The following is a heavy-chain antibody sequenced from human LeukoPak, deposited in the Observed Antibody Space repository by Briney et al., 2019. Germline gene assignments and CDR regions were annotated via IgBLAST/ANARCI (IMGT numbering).Heavy chain of an antibody. Sequence: PGGSLRLSCAASVFTFSTYWMSWVRQAPGKGLEWVANIKKDGSEKYYVDSVKGRFTISRDNAKNSLYLQMNSLRAEDTAMYYCARDSAGNDYWGQGTLVTVSS. CDR2: IKKDGSEK. J-gene: IGHJ4*02. CDR3: ARDSAGNDY. V-gene: IGHV3-7*01. CDR1: VFTFSTYW. D-gene: IGHD6-13*01.